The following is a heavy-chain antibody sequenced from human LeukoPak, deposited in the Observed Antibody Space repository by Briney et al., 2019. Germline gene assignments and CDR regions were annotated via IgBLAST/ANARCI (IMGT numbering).Heavy chain of an antibody. CDR1: GFTFSTYG. J-gene: IGHJ4*02. CDR3: AKDWPYNYDSSGYFHDY. V-gene: IGHV3-30*02. D-gene: IGHD3-22*01. Sequence: GGSLRLSCAASGFTFSTYGMHWVRQAPGKGLEWVVFIRYDGSNKYYADSVKGRFTISRDNSKNTLYLQMNSLRAEDTAVYYCAKDWPYNYDSSGYFHDYWGQGTLVTVSS. CDR2: IRYDGSNK.